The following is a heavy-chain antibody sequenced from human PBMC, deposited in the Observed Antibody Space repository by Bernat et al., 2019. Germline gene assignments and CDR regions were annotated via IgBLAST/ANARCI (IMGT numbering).Heavy chain of an antibody. CDR1: GGSTSTYY. V-gene: IGHV4-59*12. CDR3: ARTPWSGGLNTAFDI. D-gene: IGHD3-3*01. CDR2: IYHSGSA. J-gene: IGHJ3*02. Sequence: QVQLQASGPGLVKPAETLSLTCTVSGGSTSTYYWTWIRQPPGKGLEWSGQIYHSGSANHSPSLRSRVTSSIDTSTNQFSLGLTAVTATDTAIYYCARTPWSGGLNTAFDISGQGTMVPVSS.